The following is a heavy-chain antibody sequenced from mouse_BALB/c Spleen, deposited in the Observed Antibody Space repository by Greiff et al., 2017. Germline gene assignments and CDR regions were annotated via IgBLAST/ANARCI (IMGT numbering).Heavy chain of an antibody. CDR3: ARSYYDYRYYAMDY. V-gene: IGHV1-20*02. D-gene: IGHD2-4*01. CDR2: INPYNGDT. Sequence: EVKLQESGPELVKPGASVKISCKASGYSFTGYFMNWVMQSHGKSLEWIGRINPYNGDTFYNQKFKGKATLTVDKSSSTAHMELRSLASEDSAVYYCARSYYDYRYYAMDYWGQGTSVTVSS. CDR1: GYSFTGYF. J-gene: IGHJ4*01.